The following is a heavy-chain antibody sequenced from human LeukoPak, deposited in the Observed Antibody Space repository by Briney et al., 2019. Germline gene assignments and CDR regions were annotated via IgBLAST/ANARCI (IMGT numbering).Heavy chain of an antibody. J-gene: IGHJ4*02. CDR1: GASISSYY. CDR2: LYPTGNT. Sequence: SETLSLTCTVSGASISSYYWSWIRKSAGKGLEWIGRLYPTGNTKYNPSLGGRVTVSGDTSKNQFSLRLSSVTAADTAFYYCVREIEHFGIDYWGQGALVSVSS. CDR3: VREIEHFGIDY. V-gene: IGHV4-4*07. D-gene: IGHD3-10*01.